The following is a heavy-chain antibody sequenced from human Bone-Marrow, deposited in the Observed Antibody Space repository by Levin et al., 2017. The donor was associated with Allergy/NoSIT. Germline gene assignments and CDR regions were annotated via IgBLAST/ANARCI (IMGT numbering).Heavy chain of an antibody. V-gene: IGHV4-30-2*01. D-gene: IGHD3-3*01. J-gene: IGHJ5*02. CDR3: ARSYYDFWSGSYRGWFDP. CDR2: IYHSGST. CDR1: GGSISSGAYS. Sequence: LRLSCAVSGGSISSGAYSWSWIRQPPGTGLEWIGYIYHSGSTYYNPSLKSRVTISIDMSKNQFSLKLSSVTAADTAVYYCARSYYDFWSGSYRGWFDPWGQGTLVTVSS.